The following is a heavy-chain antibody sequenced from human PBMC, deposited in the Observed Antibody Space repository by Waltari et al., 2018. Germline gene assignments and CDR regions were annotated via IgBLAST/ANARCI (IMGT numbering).Heavy chain of an antibody. J-gene: IGHJ4*02. V-gene: IGHV3-30*02. CDR1: GFTFRSYG. CDR3: AGGGYSGNDFTQY. D-gene: IGHD5-12*01. CDR2: LRYDGSNE. Sequence: QVQLVESGGGVVQPGGSLRLSCAAFGFTFRSYGMNWVRQAPGKGPEWVAYLRYDGSNEYYEEYVKGRFTISRDNSKNTLYLQMNSLRTEDTAVYYCAGGGYSGNDFTQYWGQGTPVTVSS.